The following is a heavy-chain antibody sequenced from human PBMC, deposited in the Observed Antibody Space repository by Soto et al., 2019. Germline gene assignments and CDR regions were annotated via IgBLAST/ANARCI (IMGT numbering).Heavy chain of an antibody. Sequence: ASVKVSCKASGYTFTSYGISWVRQAPGQGLEWMGWISAYNGNTNYAQKLQGRVTMTTDTSTSTAYMELRSLRSDDTAVYYGARDRMVVVVAATPAVYDYYGMDVWGQGTTVTVSS. CDR1: GYTFTSYG. J-gene: IGHJ6*02. V-gene: IGHV1-18*01. D-gene: IGHD2-15*01. CDR3: ARDRMVVVVAATPAVYDYYGMDV. CDR2: ISAYNGNT.